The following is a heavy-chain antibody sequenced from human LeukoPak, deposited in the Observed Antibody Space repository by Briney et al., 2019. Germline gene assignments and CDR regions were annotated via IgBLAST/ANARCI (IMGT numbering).Heavy chain of an antibody. V-gene: IGHV3-30*02. CDR1: GLTFSTYG. CDR2: IQNDGNDK. D-gene: IGHD2/OR15-2a*01. CDR3: SRDWFHAIDY. Sequence: GGSLRLSCAASGLTFSTYGMHWVRQAPGKGLEWVAFIQNDGNDKYYADSVKGRFTISKDNSKNTVDLQMNGLRAEDTAVYYCSRDWFHAIDYWGQGTLVTVSS. J-gene: IGHJ4*02.